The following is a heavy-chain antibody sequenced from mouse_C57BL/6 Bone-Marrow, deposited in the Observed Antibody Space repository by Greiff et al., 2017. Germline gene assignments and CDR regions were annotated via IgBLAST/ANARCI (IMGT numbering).Heavy chain of an antibody. CDR3: ATAYDYDDYTMDY. CDR2: MHPNGGSP. V-gene: IGHV1-64*01. J-gene: IGHJ4*01. D-gene: IGHD2-4*01. Sequence: QVQLQQPGAELVKPGASVKLSCKASGYTFTNYWMHWVKQRPGQGLEWIGMMHPNGGSPDYNEKFKSEATLSGDKSSRTAYMEPSSLTSEDSADYYGATAYDYDDYTMDYWGQGTAVTVSS. CDR1: GYTFTNYW.